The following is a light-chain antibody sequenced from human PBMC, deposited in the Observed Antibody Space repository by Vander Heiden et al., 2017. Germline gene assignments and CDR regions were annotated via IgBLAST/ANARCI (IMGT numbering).Light chain of an antibody. J-gene: IGKJ1*01. CDR2: GAS. CDR1: QTISRN. V-gene: IGKV3-15*01. CDR3: QQYHTWPPWT. Sequence: ILMTQSPATLSVSPGEGVTLSCRAIQTISRNLAWYQQKPGQAPRLLIYGASTRATGVPGRFSGGGSGTEFTLTISSLQSDDLAVYYCQQYHTWPPWTFGQGTKVEFK.